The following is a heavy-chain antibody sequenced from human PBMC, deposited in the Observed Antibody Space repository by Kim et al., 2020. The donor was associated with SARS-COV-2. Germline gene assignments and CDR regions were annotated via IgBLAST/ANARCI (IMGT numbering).Heavy chain of an antibody. J-gene: IGHJ6*02. CDR2: IWYDGSNK. V-gene: IGHV3-33*01. CDR3: ARDVSYMVRGEKGTYYYYYYGMDV. D-gene: IGHD3-10*01. Sequence: GGSLRLSCAASGFTFSSYGMHWVRQAPGKGLEWVAVIWYDGSNKYYADSVKGRFTISRDNSKNTLYLQMNSLRAEDTAVYYCARDVSYMVRGEKGTYYYYYYGMDVWGQGTTVTVSS. CDR1: GFTFSSYG.